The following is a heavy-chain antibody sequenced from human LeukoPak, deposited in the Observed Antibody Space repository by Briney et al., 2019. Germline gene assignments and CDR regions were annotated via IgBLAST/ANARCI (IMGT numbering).Heavy chain of an antibody. V-gene: IGHV3-48*02. CDR2: INRGSSSI. D-gene: IGHD6-19*01. CDR1: GFTVSSNY. J-gene: IGHJ4*02. CDR3: ARSPHSGWCNFDY. Sequence: SGGSLRLSCAASGFTVSSNYMSWVRQAPGEGLQWISYINRGSSSISYADSVKGRFTISRDNAKNSLYLQMNSLKDEDTAVYYCARSPHSGWCNFDYWGQGARVTVSS.